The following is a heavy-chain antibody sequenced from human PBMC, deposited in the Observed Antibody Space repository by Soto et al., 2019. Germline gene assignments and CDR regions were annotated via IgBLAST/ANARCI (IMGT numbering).Heavy chain of an antibody. CDR1: GYTFTSYY. V-gene: IGHV1-46*01. CDR2: INPNGGST. Sequence: GASVKVSCKASGYTFTSYYIHWVRQAPGQGLEWMGMINPNGGSTTSEQRFQGRLTMTGDMSTSTVYMELNGLRSEDTAVYYCARDWADYFGSSGPPFSWLDLWGQGTLVTVSS. CDR3: ARDWADYFGSSGPPFSWLDL. J-gene: IGHJ5*02. D-gene: IGHD3-22*01.